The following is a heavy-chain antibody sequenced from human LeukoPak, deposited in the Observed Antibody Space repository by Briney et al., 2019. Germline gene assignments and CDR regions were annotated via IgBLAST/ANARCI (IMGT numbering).Heavy chain of an antibody. D-gene: IGHD2-15*01. J-gene: IGHJ5*02. CDR3: ARGELGYCSGGSCYSGINWFDP. CDR1: GGSFSGYY. V-gene: IGHV4-34*01. CDR2: INHSGST. Sequence: PSETLSLTCAVYGGSFSGYYWSWVRQPPGKGLEWIGEINHSGSTNYNSSLKSRVTISVETSNNQFSLKLTSVPAADTAVYYCARGELGYCSGGSCYSGINWFDPWGQGTLVSVSS.